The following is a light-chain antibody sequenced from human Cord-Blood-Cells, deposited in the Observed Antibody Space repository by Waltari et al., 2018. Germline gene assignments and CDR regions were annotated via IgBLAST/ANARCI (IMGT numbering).Light chain of an antibody. CDR3: SSYTSSSTYVV. V-gene: IGLV2-18*02. CDR2: EVS. Sequence: QSALTQPPSVSGSPGQSVNISCTGTSSDVGSYNSVSWYQQPPGTAPKLMIYEVSNRPSGVPERFSGSKSGNTASLTISGLQAEDEADYYCSSYTSSSTYVVFGGGTKLTVL. J-gene: IGLJ2*01. CDR1: SSDVGSYNS.